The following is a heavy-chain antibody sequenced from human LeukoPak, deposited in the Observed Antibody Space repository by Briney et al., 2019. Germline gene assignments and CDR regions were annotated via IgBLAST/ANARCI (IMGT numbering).Heavy chain of an antibody. D-gene: IGHD6-19*01. CDR1: GFTFTDYW. CDR2: IKQDGSEK. J-gene: IGHJ6*02. CDR3: ARELSSGYGMVV. Sequence: GGSLRLSCAASGFTFTDYWMSWVRPAPGKGLEWVANIKQDGSEKYYVDSVKGRFTISRDNAKNSLYLQMSSLRAEDTAVYYCARELSSGYGMVVWGQGTTVTVSS. V-gene: IGHV3-7*01.